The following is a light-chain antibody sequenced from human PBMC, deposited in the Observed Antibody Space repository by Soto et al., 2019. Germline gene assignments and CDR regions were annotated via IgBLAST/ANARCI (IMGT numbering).Light chain of an antibody. CDR3: ATWDSSLSVGV. CDR1: SSNIGDNY. Sequence: QSVLTQPPSVSAAPGQKVIISCSGSSSNIGDNYVSWYQQVPGTAPKLLVYDNYERPSGIPDRFSGSKSGTSATLGITGLQTGDEADYYCATWDSSLSVGVFGGGTKLTVL. J-gene: IGLJ2*01. CDR2: DNY. V-gene: IGLV1-51*01.